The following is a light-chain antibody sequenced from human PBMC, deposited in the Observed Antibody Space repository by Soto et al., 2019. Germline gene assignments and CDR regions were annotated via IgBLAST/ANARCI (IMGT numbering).Light chain of an antibody. J-gene: IGKJ1*01. Sequence: DIQVTQSPSAISAAVGDRVTITCRTSQDISNRLGWFQQRPGKAPKRLISSASTLETGVPSRFSGTGSGTEFTLTISSLQPEDFATYYCQHHAAYPRDFGQGTKV. CDR2: SAS. CDR3: QHHAAYPRD. V-gene: IGKV1-17*03. CDR1: QDISNR.